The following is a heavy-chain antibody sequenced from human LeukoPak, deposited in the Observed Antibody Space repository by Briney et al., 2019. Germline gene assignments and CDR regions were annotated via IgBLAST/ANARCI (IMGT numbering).Heavy chain of an antibody. Sequence: GGSLRLSCAASGFTFSSYAMHWVRQAPGKGLGWVAVISYDGSNKYYADSVKGRFTISRDNSKNTLYLQMNSLRAEDTAVYYCARGYCSSTSCSTLDYWGQGTLVTVSS. CDR3: ARGYCSSTSCSTLDY. J-gene: IGHJ4*02. V-gene: IGHV3-30*04. CDR2: ISYDGSNK. D-gene: IGHD2-2*01. CDR1: GFTFSSYA.